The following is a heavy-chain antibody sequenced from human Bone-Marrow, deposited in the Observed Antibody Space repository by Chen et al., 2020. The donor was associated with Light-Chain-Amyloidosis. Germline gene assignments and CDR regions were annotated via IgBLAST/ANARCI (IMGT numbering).Heavy chain of an antibody. CDR3: ARDRGRFSYNRGGLDS. D-gene: IGHD3-10*01. V-gene: IGHV3-74*01. CDR1: GFTLNTYW. Sequence: EVQLVESGGALVQPGGSLRLSCAASGFTLNTYWMHWVRQPPGGGLVWVARMPTDVTKTAYADSVKCRFTVSRDDAKNTLYLEMNSLRVEDTGLYFCARDRGRFSYNRGGLDSWGQGTLVTVSS. CDR2: MPTDVTKT. J-gene: IGHJ4*02.